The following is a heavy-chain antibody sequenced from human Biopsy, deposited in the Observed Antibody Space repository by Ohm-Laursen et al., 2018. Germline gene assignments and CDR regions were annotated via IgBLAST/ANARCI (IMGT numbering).Heavy chain of an antibody. V-gene: IGHV1-69*13. D-gene: IGHD1-1*01. Sequence: GASVKVSCKVSGGTFSSFGISWVRQAPGQGLEWMGEINSMFGTTNYAQTFQGRVTITADESTSTAYMEVSSLRSEDTAVYYCAKRGVERGRPLAYWGQGTLVTVSS. CDR3: AKRGVERGRPLAY. J-gene: IGHJ4*02. CDR1: GGTFSSFG. CDR2: INSMFGTT.